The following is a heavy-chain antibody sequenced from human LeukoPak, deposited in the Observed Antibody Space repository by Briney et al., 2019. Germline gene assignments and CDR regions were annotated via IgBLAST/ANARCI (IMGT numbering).Heavy chain of an antibody. CDR3: ARGRSSIAARRRLIRFDP. CDR2: MNPNSGNT. V-gene: IGHV1-8*01. D-gene: IGHD6-6*01. J-gene: IGHJ5*02. CDR1: GYTFTSYD. Sequence: GASVKVSCKASGYTFTSYDINWVRQATGQGLEWMGWMNPNSGNTGYAQKFQGRVTMTRNTSISTAYIELSSLRSEDTAVYYCARGRSSIAARRRLIRFDPWRQGTVVTVSS.